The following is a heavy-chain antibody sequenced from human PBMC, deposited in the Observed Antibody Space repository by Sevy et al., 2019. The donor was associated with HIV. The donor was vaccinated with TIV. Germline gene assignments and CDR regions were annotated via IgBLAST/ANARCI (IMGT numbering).Heavy chain of an antibody. CDR3: ARDLEFFDDGDYGPAFMPDY. Sequence: GGSLRLSCAASGFTFSTYGMHWVRQAPGKGLEWVAVIWFDGSNTYYADSVKGRFTISRDIAKNTLHLQMNGLRVEDTAVYYCARDLEFFDDGDYGPAFMPDYWGQGTLVTVSS. D-gene: IGHD4-17*01. CDR2: IWFDGSNT. CDR1: GFTFSTYG. J-gene: IGHJ4*02. V-gene: IGHV3-33*01.